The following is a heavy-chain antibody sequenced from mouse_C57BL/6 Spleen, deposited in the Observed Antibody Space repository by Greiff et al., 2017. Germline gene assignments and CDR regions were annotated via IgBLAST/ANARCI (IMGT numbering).Heavy chain of an antibody. D-gene: IGHD1-1*01. CDR3: ARREASSYWYFAV. CDR2: IYPGGGNT. V-gene: IGHV1-76*01. Sequence: QVQLQQSGAELVRPGASVKLSCTASGFTFTDYYINWVKQRPGQGLEWIARIYPGGGNTYYTEKFKGKATLTAEKSSSTGYMQLSSLTSEDTAVYFGARREASSYWYFAVWGTGTMVTVSA. J-gene: IGHJ1*03. CDR1: GFTFTDYY.